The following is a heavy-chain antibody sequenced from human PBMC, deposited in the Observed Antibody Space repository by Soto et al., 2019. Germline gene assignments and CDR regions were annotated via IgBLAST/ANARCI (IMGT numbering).Heavy chain of an antibody. V-gene: IGHV6-1*01. CDR2: TYYRSKWYI. D-gene: IGHD3-3*01. CDR3: ARAGDYDSWSGYTSQYYYYGMDV. Sequence: SQTLSLTCAMSGDRVSTNSAAWNWIRQSPSRGLEWLGRTYYRSKWYIDYALSVKSRITINPDTSKNQFSLQLDSVTPEDTAVYYCARAGDYDSWSGYTSQYYYYGMDVWGQGTTVTVSS. J-gene: IGHJ6*02. CDR1: GDRVSTNSAA.